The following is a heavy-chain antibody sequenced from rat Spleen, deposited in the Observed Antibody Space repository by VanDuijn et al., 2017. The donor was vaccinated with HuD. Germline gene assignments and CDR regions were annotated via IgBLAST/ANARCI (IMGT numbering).Heavy chain of an antibody. V-gene: IGHV5-31*01. J-gene: IGHJ2*01. CDR3: ARFWGYPYYFDY. CDR1: GFTFNNYW. Sequence: EVQLVESGGGAVQPGRSLKLSCVASGFTFNNYWMTWIRQAPGKGLEWVASITNTGVGTYYPDSVKGRFTISRDNAKSTLYLQMNSLRSEDTATYYCARFWGYPYYFDYWGQGVMVTVSS. CDR2: ITNTGVGT. D-gene: IGHD3-8*01.